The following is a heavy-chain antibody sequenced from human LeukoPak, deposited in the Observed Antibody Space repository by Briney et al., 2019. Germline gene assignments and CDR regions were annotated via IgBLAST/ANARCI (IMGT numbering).Heavy chain of an antibody. V-gene: IGHV1-18*01. Sequence: ASVKVSCKASGYTFNSYAISWVRQAPGQGLEWMGWSSPYNGNTNYEQKLQGRVTMTTDTSTNTAYMELRSLRPDDTAVYYCARSGESSGSSAFDIWGQGTMVTVSS. CDR3: ARSGESSGSSAFDI. D-gene: IGHD3-22*01. CDR1: GYTFNSYA. J-gene: IGHJ3*02. CDR2: SSPYNGNT.